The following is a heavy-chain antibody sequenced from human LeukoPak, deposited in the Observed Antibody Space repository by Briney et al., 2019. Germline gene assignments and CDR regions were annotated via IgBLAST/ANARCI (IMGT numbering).Heavy chain of an antibody. CDR1: GFTFSSCA. CDR3: AKEGSSGWYSFFDY. V-gene: IGHV3-23*01. D-gene: IGHD6-19*01. Sequence: QSGGSLRLSCAAAGFTFSSCAMSWVRQAPGKGLEWVSAISASGGSTYYADSVKGRFTISRDKSKNTLYLQMTSLRAEDTAVYYCAKEGSSGWYSFFDYWGPGTLVTVSS. J-gene: IGHJ4*02. CDR2: ISASGGST.